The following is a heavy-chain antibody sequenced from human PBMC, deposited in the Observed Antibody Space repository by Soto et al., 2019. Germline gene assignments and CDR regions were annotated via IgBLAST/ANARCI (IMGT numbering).Heavy chain of an antibody. CDR3: ARDPDYGSGTYSSAFDI. CDR1: GGSISSGDYY. CDR2: IYYSGST. J-gene: IGHJ3*02. D-gene: IGHD3-10*01. V-gene: IGHV4-30-4*01. Sequence: SETLSLTCTVSGGSISSGDYYWSWIRQPPGKGLEWIAYIYYSGSTYYNPSLQSRITISVDTSKNQFSLRLSSVTAADTAVYYCARDPDYGSGTYSSAFDIWGQGTMVTVSS.